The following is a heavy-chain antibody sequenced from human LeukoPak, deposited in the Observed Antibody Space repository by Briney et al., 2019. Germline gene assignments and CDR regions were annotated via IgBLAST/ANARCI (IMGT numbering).Heavy chain of an antibody. J-gene: IGHJ4*02. Sequence: GGSLRLSCAASGFTFSSYAMSWVRQAPGKGLEWVSAISGGGIGIYYADSLKGRFTISRDDSKNTLYLQMNSLRAEDSAVYYCTRRRGNQQPIDYWGQGTLVTVSS. CDR3: TRRRGNQQPIDY. CDR2: ISGGGIGI. V-gene: IGHV3-23*01. D-gene: IGHD2-2*01. CDR1: GFTFSSYA.